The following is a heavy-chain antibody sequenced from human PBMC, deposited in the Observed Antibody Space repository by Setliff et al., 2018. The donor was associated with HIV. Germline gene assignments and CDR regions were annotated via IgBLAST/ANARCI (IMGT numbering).Heavy chain of an antibody. V-gene: IGHV1-8*02. CDR1: GYTFTTCD. J-gene: IGHJ3*02. CDR3: AIRREVVVATTRRGLDI. CDR2: MNPNSGNT. Sequence: ASVKVSCKASGYTFTTCDINWVRQAAGQGLEWMGWMNPNSGNTGYAQRFQGRLTMTRNTSISTAYMELNSLMSEDTAVYFCAIRREVVVATTRRGLDIWGQGTMVTVSS. D-gene: IGHD2-15*01.